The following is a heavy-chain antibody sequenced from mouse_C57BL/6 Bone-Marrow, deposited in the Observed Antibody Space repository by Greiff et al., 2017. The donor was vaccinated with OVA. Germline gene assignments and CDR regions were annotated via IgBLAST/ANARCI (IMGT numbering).Heavy chain of an antibody. J-gene: IGHJ2*01. CDR3: ARWEGNYRDY. Sequence: VMLVESGAELARPGASVKLSCKASGYTFTSYGISWVKQRTGQGLEWIGEIYPRSGNTYYNEKFKGKATLTADKSSSTAYMELRSLTSEDSAVYFCARWEGNYRDYWGQGTTLTVSS. CDR1: GYTFTSYG. CDR2: IYPRSGNT. V-gene: IGHV1-81*01. D-gene: IGHD2-1*01.